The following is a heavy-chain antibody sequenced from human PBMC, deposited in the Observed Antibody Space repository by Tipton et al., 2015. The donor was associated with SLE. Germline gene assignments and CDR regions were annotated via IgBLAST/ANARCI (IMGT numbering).Heavy chain of an antibody. Sequence: GLVKPSQTLSLTCTVSGGSIRSGGYHWTWIRQHPGKGLEWIGYINYSGNTYYNPSLKSRVIISVDTSENHFSLKLSSVTAADTAVYYCATMIGGRGRFDPWGQGTLVIVSS. CDR2: INYSGNT. V-gene: IGHV4-31*02. J-gene: IGHJ5*02. CDR3: ATMIGGRGRFDP. D-gene: IGHD3-22*01. CDR1: GGSIRSGGYH.